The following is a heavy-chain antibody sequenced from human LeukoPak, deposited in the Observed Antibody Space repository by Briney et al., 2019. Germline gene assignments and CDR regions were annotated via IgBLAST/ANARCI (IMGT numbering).Heavy chain of an antibody. J-gene: IGHJ3*02. V-gene: IGHV4-30-2*01. D-gene: IGHD2-2*02. CDR2: IYHSGST. CDR1: GGSISSGGYS. Sequence: SETLSLTCAVSGGSISSGGYSWSWIRQPPGKGLEWIGYIYHSGSTYYNPSLKSRVTISVDRSKNQFSLKLSSVTAADTAVYYCARAIGYCSSTSCYIRGAFDIWGQGTMVIVSS. CDR3: ARAIGYCSSTSCYIRGAFDI.